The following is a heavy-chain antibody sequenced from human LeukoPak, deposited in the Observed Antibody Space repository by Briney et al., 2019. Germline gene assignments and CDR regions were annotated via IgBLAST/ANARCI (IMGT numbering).Heavy chain of an antibody. J-gene: IGHJ4*02. D-gene: IGHD2-21*02. V-gene: IGHV3-23*01. CDR3: AKGPFVVVTADHFDY. Sequence: GGSLRLSCAASGFAFRSYGMTWVRQAPGKGLEWVSAISGSGGSTYYADSVKGRFTISRDNSKNTLYLQMNSLRAEDTAVYYCAKGPFVVVTADHFDYWGQGTLVTVSS. CDR1: GFAFRSYG. CDR2: ISGSGGST.